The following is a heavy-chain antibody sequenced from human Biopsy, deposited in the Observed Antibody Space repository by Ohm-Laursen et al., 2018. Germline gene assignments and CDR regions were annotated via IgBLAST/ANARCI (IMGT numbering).Heavy chain of an antibody. CDR2: VYHSGTT. D-gene: IGHD5-24*01. Sequence: SDTLSLTCTVSGGSISSGSNYWAWIRQPPGKGLEWIGSVYHSGTTYYSPSLKSRVTISVDTSKNQLSLKVTSVTAADTAAYYCARHDGNGPFALDSWGQGTLVTVSS. CDR3: ARHDGNGPFALDS. J-gene: IGHJ4*02. V-gene: IGHV4-39*01. CDR1: GGSISSGSNY.